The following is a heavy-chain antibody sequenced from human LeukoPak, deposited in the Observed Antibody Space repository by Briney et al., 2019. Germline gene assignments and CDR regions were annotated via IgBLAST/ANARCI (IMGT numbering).Heavy chain of an antibody. V-gene: IGHV3-30*07. CDR2: ISYDGSNK. D-gene: IGHD5-24*01. Sequence: GGSLRLSCAASGFTFSSYAMHWVRQAPGKGLEWVAVISYDGSNKYYADSVKGRFTISRDNAKNSLYLQMNSLRAEDTAVYYCARYRWLANYYYGMDVWGQGTTVTVSS. CDR3: ARYRWLANYYYGMDV. J-gene: IGHJ6*02. CDR1: GFTFSSYA.